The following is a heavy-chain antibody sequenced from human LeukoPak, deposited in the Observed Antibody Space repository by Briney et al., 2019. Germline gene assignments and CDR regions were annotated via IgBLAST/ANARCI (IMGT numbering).Heavy chain of an antibody. CDR2: ISGSSGTT. J-gene: IGHJ3*02. CDR3: AKGGSFSFDI. V-gene: IGHV3-23*01. Sequence: PGGSLRLSCAASGFTFSTYDMSWVRQTPGKGLEWVSGISGSSGTTYYADSVKGRFTISRDNSKNTLDLQIHSLRAEDTAIYFCAKGGSFSFDIWGQGTKVTVSS. CDR1: GFTFSTYD. D-gene: IGHD5-12*01.